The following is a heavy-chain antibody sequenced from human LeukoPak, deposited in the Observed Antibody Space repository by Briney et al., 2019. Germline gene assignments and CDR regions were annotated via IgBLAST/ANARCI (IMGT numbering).Heavy chain of an antibody. CDR2: ISGDGGSK. CDR1: GFTFDDHV. Sequence: GGSLRLSFAASGFTFDDHVMQWVRQAPGKGLQWVSLISGDGGSKYYSDSVQGRFTISRDNSKNFLYLQMNSLRTEDTGFYYCARDMRVGPTIPVAALNDYWGQGTLVTVSS. V-gene: IGHV3-43*02. J-gene: IGHJ4*02. D-gene: IGHD6-19*01. CDR3: ARDMRVGPTIPVAALNDY.